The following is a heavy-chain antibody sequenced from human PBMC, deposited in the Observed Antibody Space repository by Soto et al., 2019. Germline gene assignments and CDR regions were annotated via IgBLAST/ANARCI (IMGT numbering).Heavy chain of an antibody. CDR2: ISAYNGNT. D-gene: IGHD3-22*01. Sequence: VQLVQSGAEVKKPGASVKVSCKASGYTFTSYGISWVRQAPGQGLEWMGWISAYNGNTNYGQKLQRRVNMTTDTSKSTAYMELRSLRSDDRAVYYCARSPTYDSSGYYFGGWFDPWGQGTLVTVSS. CDR3: ARSPTYDSSGYYFGGWFDP. CDR1: GYTFTSYG. V-gene: IGHV1-18*01. J-gene: IGHJ5*02.